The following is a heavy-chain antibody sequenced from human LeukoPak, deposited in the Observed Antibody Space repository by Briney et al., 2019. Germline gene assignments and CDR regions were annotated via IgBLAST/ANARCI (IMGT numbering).Heavy chain of an antibody. CDR1: GGSISSSSSDYY. CDR2: FSYSGST. D-gene: IGHD5-18*01. CDR3: ARHRHSHHYDY. J-gene: IGHJ4*02. Sequence: SETLSLTCTVSGGSISSSSSDYYWGWVRQPPGKGLEWIGSFSYSGSTYYNAPLKSRVTISADTSNNQFSLKLTSVTAADTAVYYCARHRHSHHYDYWGQGTLVTVSS. V-gene: IGHV4-39*01.